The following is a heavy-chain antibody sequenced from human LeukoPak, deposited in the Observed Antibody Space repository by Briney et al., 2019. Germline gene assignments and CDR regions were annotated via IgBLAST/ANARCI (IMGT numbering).Heavy chain of an antibody. D-gene: IGHD3-9*01. CDR3: ASHYDILTGYYLY. CDR1: GGSISSISYY. CDR2: IYYSGST. V-gene: IGHV4-39*01. J-gene: IGHJ4*02. Sequence: SETLSLTCTVSGGSISSISYYWGWVRQPPGKGLEWIGSIYYSGSTYYNPSLKSRVTISVDTSKNQFSLKLSSVTAADTAVYYCASHYDILTGYYLYWGQGTLVTVSS.